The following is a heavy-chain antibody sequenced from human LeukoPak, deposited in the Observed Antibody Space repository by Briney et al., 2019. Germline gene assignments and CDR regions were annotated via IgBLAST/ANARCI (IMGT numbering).Heavy chain of an antibody. CDR2: ISYDGSNK. CDR3: ARIAATDFDY. CDR1: GFTFSSYA. Sequence: PGGSLRLSCAASGFTFSSYAMHWVRKAPGKGLEWVAVISYDGSNKYYADSVKGRFTISRDSSKNTLYLQMNSLRAEDTAVYYCARIAATDFDYWGQGTLVTVSS. J-gene: IGHJ4*02. D-gene: IGHD6-13*01. V-gene: IGHV3-30-3*01.